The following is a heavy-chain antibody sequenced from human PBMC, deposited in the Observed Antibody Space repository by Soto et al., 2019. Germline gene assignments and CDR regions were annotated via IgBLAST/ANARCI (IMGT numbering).Heavy chain of an antibody. V-gene: IGHV3-23*01. D-gene: IGHD1-1*01. CDR3: AKPRGPTTYYFDY. CDR2: ISSSGGNT. Sequence: QPGGSLRLSCIASGFTFTNYAMNWVRQAPGKGLEWISTISSSGGNTYYADSVRGRFTVSRDNSKNTLYLQINNLRPEDTAIYYCAKPRGPTTYYFDYWGRGTLVTVSS. J-gene: IGHJ4*02. CDR1: GFTFTNYA.